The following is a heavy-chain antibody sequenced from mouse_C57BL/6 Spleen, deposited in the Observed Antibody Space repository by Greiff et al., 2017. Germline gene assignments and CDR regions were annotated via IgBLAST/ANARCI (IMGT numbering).Heavy chain of an antibody. CDR2: IFPGSGST. D-gene: IGHD1-1*01. CDR1: GYTFTDYY. V-gene: IGHV1-75*01. CDR3: ARDYYGSSPDY. Sequence: VQRVESGPELVKPGASVKISCKASGYTFTDYYINWVKQRPGQGLEWIGWIFPGSGSTYYNETFKGKATLTVDKSSSTAIMLLSSLNTDDSAVECCARDYYGSSPDYWGQGTTLTVSS. J-gene: IGHJ2*01.